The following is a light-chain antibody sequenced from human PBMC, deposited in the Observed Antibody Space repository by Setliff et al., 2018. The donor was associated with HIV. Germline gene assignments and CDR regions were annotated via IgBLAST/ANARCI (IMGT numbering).Light chain of an antibody. J-gene: IGLJ3*02. Sequence: QPVLTQSSSASASLGSSVKLTCTLSSGHNSYMIAWHQQQPGKAPRYLMKLEGSGSSTKGSEVPDRFSGSSSGADRYRTISNLQSEDEADYYCETWCGNTGVFGGGTKVTVL. CDR3: ETWCGNTGV. CDR2: LEGSGSS. V-gene: IGLV4-60*03. CDR1: SGHNSYM.